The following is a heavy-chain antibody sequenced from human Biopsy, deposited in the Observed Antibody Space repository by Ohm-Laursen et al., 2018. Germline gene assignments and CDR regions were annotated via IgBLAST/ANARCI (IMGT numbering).Heavy chain of an antibody. CDR1: GFSFSDYH. V-gene: IGHV3-11*01. J-gene: IGHJ6*02. CDR2: ISGGGTI. CDR3: ARDTRWSPYSMDV. Sequence: SLRLSRAASGFSFSDYHMRWIRQAPGRGLEWVSYISGGGTIYYGDSMKGRVTISRDNAKNSLYLQMHSLRAEDTAVYYCARDTRWSPYSMDVWSQGTTVTVSS. D-gene: IGHD4-23*01.